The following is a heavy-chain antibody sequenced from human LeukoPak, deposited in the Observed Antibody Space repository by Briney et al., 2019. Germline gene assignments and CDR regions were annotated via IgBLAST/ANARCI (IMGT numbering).Heavy chain of an antibody. D-gene: IGHD3-10*01. CDR1: GDSISNGDYY. Sequence: SETLSPTCTGSGDSISNGDYYWSWIRQPPGKGLESIGCIYTSGSTNYNPSLKSRVTISVDTSKNQFSLKLSSVTAADTAVYYCARSELLWFGGFKSGFDYWGQGSLVTVSS. CDR2: IYTSGST. V-gene: IGHV4-61*08. CDR3: ARSELLWFGGFKSGFDY. J-gene: IGHJ4*02.